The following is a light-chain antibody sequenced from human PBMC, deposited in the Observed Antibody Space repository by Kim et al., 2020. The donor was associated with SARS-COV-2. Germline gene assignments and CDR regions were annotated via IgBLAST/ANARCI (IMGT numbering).Light chain of an antibody. CDR2: LNSDGSH. CDR3: QTWDTGIQV. Sequence: QLVLTQSPSASASLGASVNLTCTLSSGHSNYAIAWHQQQPEKGPRYLMRLNSDGSHRNGDGIPDRFSGSSSGAERYLTISSLQSEDEADYYCQTWDTGIQVFGTGTKVTVL. CDR1: SGHSNYA. J-gene: IGLJ1*01. V-gene: IGLV4-69*01.